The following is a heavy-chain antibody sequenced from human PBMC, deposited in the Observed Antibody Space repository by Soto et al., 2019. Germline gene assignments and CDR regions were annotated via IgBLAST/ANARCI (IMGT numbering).Heavy chain of an antibody. V-gene: IGHV4-30-4*01. CDR2: IYYSGST. J-gene: IGHJ4*02. Sequence: PSETLSLTCTVPGGSISSGDYYWSWIRQPPGKGLEWIGYIYYSGSTYYNPSLKSRVTISVDTSKNQFSLKLSSVTAADTAVYYCAREISWDFDYWGQGTLLTVS. CDR1: GGSISSGDYY. CDR3: AREISWDFDY. D-gene: IGHD1-26*01.